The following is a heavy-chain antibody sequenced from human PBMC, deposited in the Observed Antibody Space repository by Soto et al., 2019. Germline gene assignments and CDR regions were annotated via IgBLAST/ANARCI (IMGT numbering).Heavy chain of an antibody. Sequence: SETLSLTCTVSGGSISSGGYYWSWIRQHPGKGLEWIGYIYYSGSTYYNPSPKSRVTISVDTSKNQFSLKLSSVTAADTAVYYCARASTYYYGSGTALPVFWGQGTLVTVSS. CDR2: IYYSGST. D-gene: IGHD3-10*01. J-gene: IGHJ4*02. CDR1: GGSISSGGYY. V-gene: IGHV4-31*03. CDR3: ARASTYYYGSGTALPVF.